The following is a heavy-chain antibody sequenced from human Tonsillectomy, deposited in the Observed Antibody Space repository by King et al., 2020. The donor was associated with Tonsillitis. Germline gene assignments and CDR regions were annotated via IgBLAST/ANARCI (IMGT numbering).Heavy chain of an antibody. CDR1: GVAVSYYA. D-gene: IGHD3-3*01. CDR2: ICYDGSDE. J-gene: IGHJ4*02. Sequence: VQLVGSGGGVVQPRGSLRLSCAASGVAVSYYAMHWVRQAPGKGLEWVAAICYDGSDEYYADSVKGRFTISRDNSKNTLYLQMNSLRDDDTAVYYCARDLDDHWGQGALVTVSS. V-gene: IGHV3-33*01. CDR3: ARDLDDH.